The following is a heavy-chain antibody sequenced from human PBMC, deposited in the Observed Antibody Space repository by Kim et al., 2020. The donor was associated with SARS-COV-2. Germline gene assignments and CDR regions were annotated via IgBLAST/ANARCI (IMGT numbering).Heavy chain of an antibody. V-gene: IGHV1-69*13. CDR3: VCRTSGNLTRDYFDP. D-gene: IGHD2-15*01. CDR2: IIPIFGTA. Sequence: SVKVSCKASGGTFSSYAISWVRQAPGQGLEWMGGIIPIFGTANYAQKFQGRVTITADESTSTAYMELSSLRSEDTAVCYFVCRTSGNLTRDYFDPWGPG. CDR1: GGTFSSYA. J-gene: IGHJ4*02.